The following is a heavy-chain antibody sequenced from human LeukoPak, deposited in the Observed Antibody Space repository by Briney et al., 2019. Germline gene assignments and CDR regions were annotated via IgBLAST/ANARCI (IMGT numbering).Heavy chain of an antibody. CDR1: GVSLSTSGVG. CDR2: VDWDDDK. V-gene: IGHV2-70*11. J-gene: IGHJ4*02. Sequence: SGPTLVNPTQTLTLTCSLSGVSLSTSGVGVGWIRQPPGKALEWLARVDWDDDKYYSTSLKTRLTISKDTSKNQVVLTMTNMDPGDTATYYCARIPYSGSYYVDYWGQGTLVTVSS. D-gene: IGHD1-26*01. CDR3: ARIPYSGSYYVDY.